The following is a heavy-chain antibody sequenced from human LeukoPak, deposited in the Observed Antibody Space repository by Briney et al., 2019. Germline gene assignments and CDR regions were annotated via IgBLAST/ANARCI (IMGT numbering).Heavy chain of an antibody. CDR2: IKQAGSEK. Sequence: GGSLRLSCAASGFTFSSYWMSWVRQAPGKGLEWVANIKQAGSEKYYVDSVKGRFTISRDNAKNSLYLQMNSLRAEDTAVYYCARISSSWLGDAFDIWGQGTMVTVSS. CDR1: GFTFSSYW. V-gene: IGHV3-7*01. CDR3: ARISSSWLGDAFDI. J-gene: IGHJ3*02. D-gene: IGHD6-13*01.